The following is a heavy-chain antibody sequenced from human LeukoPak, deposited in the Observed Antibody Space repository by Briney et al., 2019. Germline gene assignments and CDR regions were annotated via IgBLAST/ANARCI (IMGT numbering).Heavy chain of an antibody. Sequence: ASVKVSCKASGYTFTSYDINWVRQATGQGLEWMGWMNPNSGNTGYAQKFQGRVTMTRDTSTSTVYMELSSLRSEDTAVYYCARGGSSSSPFDYWGQGTLVTVSS. CDR1: GYTFTSYD. CDR2: MNPNSGNT. V-gene: IGHV1-8*01. J-gene: IGHJ4*02. CDR3: ARGGSSSSPFDY. D-gene: IGHD6-13*01.